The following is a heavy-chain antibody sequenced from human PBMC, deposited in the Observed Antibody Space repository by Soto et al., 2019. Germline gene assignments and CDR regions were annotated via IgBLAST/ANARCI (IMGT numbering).Heavy chain of an antibody. CDR2: NSGSGGST. J-gene: IGHJ3*02. V-gene: IGHV3-23*01. Sequence: GGSLRLSCAASGFSFSSYAMSWVRQAPGKGLEWVSANSGSGGSTYYADSVKGRFTISRDNSKNTLYLQMNSLRAEDTAVYYCAKDSGFLEVPDAFDIWGQGTMVTVSS. CDR1: GFSFSSYA. CDR3: AKDSGFLEVPDAFDI. D-gene: IGHD3-3*01.